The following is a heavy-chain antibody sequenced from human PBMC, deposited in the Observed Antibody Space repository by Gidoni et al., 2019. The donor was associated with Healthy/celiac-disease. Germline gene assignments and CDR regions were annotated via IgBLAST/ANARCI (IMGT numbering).Heavy chain of an antibody. CDR3: AGHPGGIAVAGPRLGWFDP. J-gene: IGHJ5*02. CDR1: GGSISSSSYY. CDR2: IYYSGST. Sequence: QLQLQESGPGLVKPSETLSLTCTVSGGSISSSSYYWGWIRQPPGKGLEWIGSIYYSGSTYYNPSLKSRVTISVDTSKNQFSLKLSAVTAADTAVYYCAGHPGGIAVAGPRLGWFDPWGQGTLVTVSS. V-gene: IGHV4-39*01. D-gene: IGHD6-19*01.